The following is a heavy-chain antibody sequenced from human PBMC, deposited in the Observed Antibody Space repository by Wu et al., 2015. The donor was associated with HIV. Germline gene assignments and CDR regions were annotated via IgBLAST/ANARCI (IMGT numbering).Heavy chain of an antibody. CDR3: ASRAFICSSTSCYGSYYGMDV. CDR1: GGTFSSYA. CDR2: IIPIFGTA. D-gene: IGHD2-2*01. V-gene: IGHV1-69*05. J-gene: IGHJ6*02. Sequence: QVQLVQSGAEVKKPGSSVKVSCKASGGTFSSYAISWVRQAPGQGLEWMGGIIPIFGTANYAQKFQGRVTITTDESTSTAYMELSSLRSEDTAVYYCASRAFICSSTSCYGSYYGMDVWGQGTTVTVSS.